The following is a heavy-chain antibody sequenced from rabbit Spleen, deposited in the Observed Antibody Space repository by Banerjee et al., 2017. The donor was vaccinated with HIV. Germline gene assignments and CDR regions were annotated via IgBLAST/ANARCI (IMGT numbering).Heavy chain of an antibody. D-gene: IGHD7-1*01. CDR1: GFSFSSSYD. V-gene: IGHV1S45*01. CDR3: ARDATGYSDIIYNL. J-gene: IGHJ4*01. CDR2: IYTGNGKN. Sequence: QEQLVESGGGLVKPGASLTLTCTASGFSFSSSYDMSWVRQAPGKGLEWIGFIYTGNGKNYYASWAKGRFTISSHNAQNTLYLQLNSLTAADTATYFCARDATGYSDIIYNLWGPGTLVTVS.